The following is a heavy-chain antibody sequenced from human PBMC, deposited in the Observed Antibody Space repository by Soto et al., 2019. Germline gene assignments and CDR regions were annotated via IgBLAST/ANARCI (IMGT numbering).Heavy chain of an antibody. J-gene: IGHJ5*02. Sequence: GGSLGLSCAASGFTFRSFTMNWVRQAPGKGLEWVSTISSNSAYIYYTDALRGRFTISRDNAKNSLHLQMNSLRAEDTAVYYCTRDASRDSSARGWFDPWGPGNLVTGSS. CDR2: ISSNSAYI. D-gene: IGHD6-13*01. V-gene: IGHV3-21*01. CDR1: GFTFRSFT. CDR3: TRDASRDSSARGWFDP.